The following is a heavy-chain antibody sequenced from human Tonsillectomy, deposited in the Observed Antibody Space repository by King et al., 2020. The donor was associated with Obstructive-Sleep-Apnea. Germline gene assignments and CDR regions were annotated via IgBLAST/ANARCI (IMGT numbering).Heavy chain of an antibody. CDR1: GYTFTSYD. V-gene: IGHV1-8*01. CDR3: AGGPRRIAAAGTGKSWFDP. Sequence: VQLVESGAEVKKPGASVKVSCKASGYTFTSYDINWVRQATGQGLEWMGWMSPNSGNTGYAQKFQGRVTMTRNTSISTAYMELSSLRSEDTAVYYCAGGPRRIAAAGTGKSWFDPWGQGTLVTVSS. D-gene: IGHD6-13*01. J-gene: IGHJ5*02. CDR2: MSPNSGNT.